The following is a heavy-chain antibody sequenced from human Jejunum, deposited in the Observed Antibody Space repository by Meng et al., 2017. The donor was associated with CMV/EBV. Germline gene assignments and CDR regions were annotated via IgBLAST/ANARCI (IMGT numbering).Heavy chain of an antibody. CDR3: TKAGSELDLFPHY. CDR1: GFRLSSFG. J-gene: IGHJ4*02. Sequence: SGFRLSSFGMHWVRQAPGKGLEWVTFIQFNGKNEYYADSVKGRFTVSRDTSRNTLYLQMNSLISDDTAVYYCTKAGSELDLFPHYWGQGTLVTVSS. D-gene: IGHD1-26*01. V-gene: IGHV3-30*02. CDR2: IQFNGKNE.